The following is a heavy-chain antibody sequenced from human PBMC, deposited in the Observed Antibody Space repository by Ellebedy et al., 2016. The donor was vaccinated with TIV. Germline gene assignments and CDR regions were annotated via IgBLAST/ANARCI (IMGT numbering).Heavy chain of an antibody. V-gene: IGHV3-48*04. CDR2: ISSSSSTT. D-gene: IGHD6-19*01. CDR3: ARGNSSGRGSFDY. Sequence: GESLKISCAASGFTFSSYSMNWVRQAPGKGLEWVSYISSSSSTTYYADSVKGRFTISRDNARNSLYLQMNSLRADDTAVYYCARGNSSGRGSFDYWGQGTLVTVSS. CDR1: GFTFSSYS. J-gene: IGHJ4*02.